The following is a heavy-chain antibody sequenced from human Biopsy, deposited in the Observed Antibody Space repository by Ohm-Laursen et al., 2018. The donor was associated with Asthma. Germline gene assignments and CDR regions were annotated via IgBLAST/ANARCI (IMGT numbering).Heavy chain of an antibody. CDR3: TRDLAGSCTSASCYGLDS. CDR1: GGSINSGGFY. V-gene: IGHV4-31*02. Sequence: QTLSLTCAVSGGSINSGGFYWGWVRQRPGKGPEWIGYINNRGDTYYNPSLKSRAIISVETSKNQFSPKLTSVTAADSALYYCTRDLAGSCTSASCYGLDSWGQGAQVTVSS. J-gene: IGHJ5*01. CDR2: INNRGDT. D-gene: IGHD2-2*01.